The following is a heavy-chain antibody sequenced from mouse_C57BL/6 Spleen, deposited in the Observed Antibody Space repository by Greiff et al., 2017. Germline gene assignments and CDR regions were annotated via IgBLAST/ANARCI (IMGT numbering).Heavy chain of an antibody. V-gene: IGHV1-69*01. D-gene: IGHD2-2*01. CDR1: GYTFTSYW. Sequence: VQLQQPGAELVMPGASVKLSCKASGYTFTSYWMHWVKQRPGQGLEWIGEIDPSDSYTNYNQKFKGKSTLTVDKSSSTAYMQLSSLTSEDSAVYYCARRGGYDERDAMDYWGQGTSVTVSS. J-gene: IGHJ4*01. CDR2: IDPSDSYT. CDR3: ARRGGYDERDAMDY.